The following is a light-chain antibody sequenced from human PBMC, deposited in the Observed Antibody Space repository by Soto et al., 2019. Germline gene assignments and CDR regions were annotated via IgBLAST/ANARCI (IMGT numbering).Light chain of an antibody. CDR3: MQSTQLPPT. J-gene: IGKJ5*01. CDR1: QSLLHITVETF. CDR2: EVS. V-gene: IGKV2D-29*02. Sequence: DVVMTQTPLSPSVAPGQPASISCKSSQSLLHITVETFLFWYLQKPGQSPQLLIYEVSTRVSGVPDRFSGSESGTDFTLEISRVETDDVGIYYCMQSTQLPPTFGQGTRLGIE.